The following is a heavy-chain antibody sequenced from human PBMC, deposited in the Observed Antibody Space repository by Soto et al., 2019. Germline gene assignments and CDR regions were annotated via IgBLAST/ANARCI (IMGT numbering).Heavy chain of an antibody. V-gene: IGHV4-34*02. CDR2: INHSGST. D-gene: IGHD7-27*01. CDR3: ARGWGRVFDD. Sequence: QVQLQQWGAGLLKPSETLSLTCAVYGGSFSGYYWSWIRQPPGKGLEWIGEINHSGSTNYNPSLKSRVTISEDTSKNQFSLKLSSGTAADTAVYYCARGWGRVFDDGGQGTLVTVSS. J-gene: IGHJ4*02. CDR1: GGSFSGYY.